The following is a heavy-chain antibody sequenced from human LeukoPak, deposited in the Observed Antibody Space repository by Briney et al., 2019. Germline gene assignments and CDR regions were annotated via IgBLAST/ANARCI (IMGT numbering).Heavy chain of an antibody. CDR2: ISSSSSYI. V-gene: IGHV3-21*01. J-gene: IGHJ3*02. Sequence: PGGSLRLSCAASGFTFSSYSMNWVRQAPGKGLEWVSSISSSSSYIYYADSVKGRFTISRDNAKNSLYLQMNSLRAEDTAVYYCARVGATTHAFDIWGQGTMVTVSS. D-gene: IGHD1-26*01. CDR3: ARVGATTHAFDI. CDR1: GFTFSSYS.